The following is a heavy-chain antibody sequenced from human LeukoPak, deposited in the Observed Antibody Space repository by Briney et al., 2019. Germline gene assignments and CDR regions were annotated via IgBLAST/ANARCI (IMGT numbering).Heavy chain of an antibody. CDR2: TYYTGST. CDR3: ARELIVPDGGGYYYYYMDV. J-gene: IGHJ6*03. D-gene: IGHD2-2*01. Sequence: SQTLSLTCTVSGGSINSGGYYWSWLRHHPGKDLEWIGYTYYTGSTYYNPSLKSRVTISVDTSKSQFSLKLSSVSASDTAVYYCARELIVPDGGGYYYYYMDVWGKGTTVTVSS. CDR1: GGSINSGGYY. V-gene: IGHV4-31*03.